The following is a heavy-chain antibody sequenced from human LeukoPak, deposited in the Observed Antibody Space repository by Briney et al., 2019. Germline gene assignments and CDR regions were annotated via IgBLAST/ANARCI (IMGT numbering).Heavy chain of an antibody. J-gene: IGHJ4*02. Sequence: GGSLRLSCADSGFTFSTYWMTWVRRAPGKGLEWVANIKEDGSEKYYVDSVKGRFTISRDNAKNSVYLQMNSLGVEDTAVYYCGRHYGSGNYDQIGDCWGQGTLVTVSS. CDR1: GFTFSTYW. D-gene: IGHD3-10*01. CDR3: GRHYGSGNYDQIGDC. CDR2: IKEDGSEK. V-gene: IGHV3-7*01.